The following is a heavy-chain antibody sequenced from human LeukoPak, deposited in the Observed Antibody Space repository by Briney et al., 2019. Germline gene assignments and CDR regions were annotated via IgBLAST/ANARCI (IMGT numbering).Heavy chain of an antibody. Sequence: GGSLRLSCAASGFTFSSCDMHWVRHGTGKGLEWVSAIGIAGDTYYAGSVKGRFTISRENAKNSLYLQMNSLRAEDTAVYYCARAWGTVTTFLDGWYFDLWGRGTMVTVSS. D-gene: IGHD3-16*01. V-gene: IGHV3-13*01. CDR1: GFTFSSCD. J-gene: IGHJ2*01. CDR3: ARAWGTVTTFLDGWYFDL. CDR2: IGIAGDT.